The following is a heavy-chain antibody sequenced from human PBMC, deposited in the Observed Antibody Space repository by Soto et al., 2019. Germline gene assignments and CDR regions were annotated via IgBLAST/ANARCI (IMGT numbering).Heavy chain of an antibody. V-gene: IGHV3-23*01. CDR3: AKDSRPLVIRNYFDY. CDR2: ISGSGGST. J-gene: IGHJ4*02. CDR1: GFTFSSYA. Sequence: GGSLRLSCAASGFTFSSYAMSWVRQAPGKGLEWVSAISGSGGSTYYADSVKGRFTICRDNSKNTLYLQMNSLRAEDTSVYYCAKDSRPLVIRNYFDYWGQGTLVTVSS. D-gene: IGHD2-8*02.